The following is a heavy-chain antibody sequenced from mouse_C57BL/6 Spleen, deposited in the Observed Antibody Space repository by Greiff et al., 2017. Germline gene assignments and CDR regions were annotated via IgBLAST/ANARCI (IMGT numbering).Heavy chain of an antibody. D-gene: IGHD1-1*01. CDR3: ARSDYYGSSYERFAY. CDR1: GYTFTSYW. J-gene: IGHJ3*01. CDR2: IHPNSGST. V-gene: IGHV1-64*01. Sequence: VQLQQPGAELVKPGASVKLSCKASGYTFTSYWMHWVKQRPGQGLEWIGMIHPNSGSTNYNEKFKSKATLTVDKSSSTAYMQLSSLTSEDSAVDDCARSDYYGSSYERFAYWGQGTLVTVSA.